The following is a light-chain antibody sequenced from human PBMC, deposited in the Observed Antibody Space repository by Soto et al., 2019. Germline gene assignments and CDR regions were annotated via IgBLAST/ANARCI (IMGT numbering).Light chain of an antibody. CDR2: DAS. J-gene: IGKJ3*01. Sequence: DIVLTQSPATLSLSPGARATLSCRASQSVSSSLAWYQCQPGQAPRLLIYDASNRATGIPARFSGSGSGTDFTHTSSSLEPEDFAVYYYQQRNNWPPIYTFGPGTKVDIK. CDR3: QQRNNWPPIYT. CDR1: QSVSSS. V-gene: IGKV3-11*01.